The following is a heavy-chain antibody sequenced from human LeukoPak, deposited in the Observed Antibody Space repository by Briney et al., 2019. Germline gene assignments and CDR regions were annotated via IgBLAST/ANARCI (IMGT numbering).Heavy chain of an antibody. V-gene: IGHV3-7*01. CDR2: IKHDGSEK. Sequence: PGGSLRLSCAASGFTFSNFWMTWVRQAPGKGLEWVANIKHDGSEKYYVDSVKGRFTISRDNANNSLYLQMNSLRAEDTAVYYCAKTYYYDSGSFWGQGTLVTVSS. J-gene: IGHJ4*02. CDR3: AKTYYYDSGSF. CDR1: GFTFSNFW. D-gene: IGHD3-10*01.